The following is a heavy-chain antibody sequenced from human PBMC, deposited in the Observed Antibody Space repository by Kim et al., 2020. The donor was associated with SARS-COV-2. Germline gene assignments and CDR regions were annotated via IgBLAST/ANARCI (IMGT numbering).Heavy chain of an antibody. CDR3: ARDYSAERKFDP. CDR2: INKDGSEI. Sequence: GGSLRLSCVASGFTFSRHWMQWVRQAPGKGLAWVSHINKDGSEIRYADSVKGRFTASRDNAENTLYLQMNSLRVEDTAVYYCARDYSAERKFDPWGQGTLVTVSS. CDR1: GFTFSRHW. V-gene: IGHV3-74*01. J-gene: IGHJ5*02. D-gene: IGHD5-18*01.